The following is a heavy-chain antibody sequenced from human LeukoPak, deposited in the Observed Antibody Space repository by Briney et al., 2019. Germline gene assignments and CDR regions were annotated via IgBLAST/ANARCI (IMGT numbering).Heavy chain of an antibody. CDR3: ARDPTAMVYYFDY. V-gene: IGHV1-46*04. CDR2: IRPSGGST. D-gene: IGHD5-18*01. CDR1: GYTFTSYY. Sequence: GASVKVSCKASGYTFTSYYMHCVRPAPGQGLEWMALIRPSGGSTKSAQKLQGRVTMPRDTTTSTVYMGLSSLRADATGVYYCARDPTAMVYYFDYWGQGTLVTVSS. J-gene: IGHJ4*02.